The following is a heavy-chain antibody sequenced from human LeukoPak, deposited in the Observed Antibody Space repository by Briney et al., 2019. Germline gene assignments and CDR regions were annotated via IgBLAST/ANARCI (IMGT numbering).Heavy chain of an antibody. CDR1: GGSFSGYY. J-gene: IGHJ4*02. V-gene: IGHV4-59*08. CDR2: IYYSGST. Sequence: PSETLSLTCAVYGGSFSGYYWSWIRQPPGKGLEWIGYIYYSGSTNYNPSLKSRVTISVDMSKNQFSLKLSSVTAADTAVYYCARAIAVAGTDYWGQGTLVTVSS. D-gene: IGHD6-19*01. CDR3: ARAIAVAGTDY.